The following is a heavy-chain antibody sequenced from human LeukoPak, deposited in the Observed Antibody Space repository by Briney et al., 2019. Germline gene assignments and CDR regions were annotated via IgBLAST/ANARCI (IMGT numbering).Heavy chain of an antibody. Sequence: GGSLRLSCAASGFTFSSYAMSWVRQAPGKGLEWVSAISGSGGSTYYADSVKGRFTISRDNSKNTLYLQMNSLRAEDTAVYYCARDRRDGYCLGHWGQGTLVTVSS. CDR2: ISGSGGST. J-gene: IGHJ4*02. V-gene: IGHV3-23*01. D-gene: IGHD2-2*03. CDR3: ARDRRDGYCLGH. CDR1: GFTFSSYA.